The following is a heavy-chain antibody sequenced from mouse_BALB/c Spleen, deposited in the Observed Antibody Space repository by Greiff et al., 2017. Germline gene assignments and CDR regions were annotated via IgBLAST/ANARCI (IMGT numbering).Heavy chain of an antibody. Sequence: QVQLQQSGAELMKPGASVKISCKATGYTFSSYWLEWVKQRPGHGLEWIGEILPGSGSTNYNEKFKGKATFTADTSSNTAYMQLSSLTSEDSAVYYCARSAYDYDDVFAYWGQGTLVTVSA. CDR2: ILPGSGST. J-gene: IGHJ3*01. V-gene: IGHV1-9*01. CDR1: GYTFSSYW. CDR3: ARSAYDYDDVFAY. D-gene: IGHD2-4*01.